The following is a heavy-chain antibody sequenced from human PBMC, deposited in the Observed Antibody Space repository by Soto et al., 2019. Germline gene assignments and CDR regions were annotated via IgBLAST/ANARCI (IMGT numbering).Heavy chain of an antibody. CDR2: ISYDGSNK. D-gene: IGHD3-10*01. CDR3: AKGSYYGSGSYYRGDY. V-gene: IGHV3-30*18. J-gene: IGHJ4*02. Sequence: VAVISYDGSNKYYADSVKGRFTISRDNSKNTLYLQMNSLRAEDTAVYYCAKGSYYGSGSYYRGDYWGQGTLVTVSS.